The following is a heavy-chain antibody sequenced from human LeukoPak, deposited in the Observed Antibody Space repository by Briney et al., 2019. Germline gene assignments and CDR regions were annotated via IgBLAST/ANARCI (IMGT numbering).Heavy chain of an antibody. D-gene: IGHD3-22*01. CDR1: GGAISSYY. CDR3: ARDGLYDSSGYYMDS. J-gene: IGHJ4*02. CDR2: IYYSGGT. V-gene: IGHV4-59*01. Sequence: PSETLSLTCAVSGGAISSYYWSWIRQSPGKGLEWLGYIYYSGGTKYNPSLMSRVTISVDRAQNQFSLSLRSVTAADTAVYYCARDGLYDSSGYYMDSWGQGTLIIVSS.